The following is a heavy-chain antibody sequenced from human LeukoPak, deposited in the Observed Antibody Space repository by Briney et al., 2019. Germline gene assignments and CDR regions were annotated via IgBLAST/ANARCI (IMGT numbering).Heavy chain of an antibody. V-gene: IGHV3-73*01. Sequence: GGSLRLSCAASGFTFSGSAMHWVRQASGKGLEWVGRIRSRAYSFATAYAASVKGRFTISRDDSKNTAYLQMNSLKTEDTAVYYCSTLRDDFWGQGTLVTVSS. CDR1: GFTFSGSA. CDR3: STLRDDF. J-gene: IGHJ4*02. CDR2: IRSRAYSFAT.